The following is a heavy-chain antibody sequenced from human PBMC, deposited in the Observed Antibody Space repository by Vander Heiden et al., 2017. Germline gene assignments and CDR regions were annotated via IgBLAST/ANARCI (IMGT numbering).Heavy chain of an antibody. CDR3: ARGPGGSYYETNWFDP. J-gene: IGHJ5*02. CDR1: GYTSTSYH. D-gene: IGHD1-26*01. Sequence: QVQLVQSGAEVKTPGASVKASCKASGYTSTSYHINWVRQATGQGLEWMGWMNPNSGNTGYAQKFQGRVAMTRNTSISTAYMELSSLRSEDTAVYYCARGPGGSYYETNWFDPWGQGTLVTVSS. CDR2: MNPNSGNT. V-gene: IGHV1-8*01.